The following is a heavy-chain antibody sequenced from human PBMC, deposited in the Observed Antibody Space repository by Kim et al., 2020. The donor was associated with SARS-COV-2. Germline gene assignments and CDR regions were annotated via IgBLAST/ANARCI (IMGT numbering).Heavy chain of an antibody. Sequence: ASVKVSCKASGYTFTSYGISWVRQAPRQGLEWMGWISAYNGNTNYAQKLQGRVTMTTDTSTSTAYMELRSLRSDDTAVYYCARAQTTVTTNDYWGQGTLVTVSS. D-gene: IGHD4-17*01. V-gene: IGHV1-18*01. CDR3: ARAQTTVTTNDY. CDR1: GYTFTSYG. CDR2: ISAYNGNT. J-gene: IGHJ4*02.